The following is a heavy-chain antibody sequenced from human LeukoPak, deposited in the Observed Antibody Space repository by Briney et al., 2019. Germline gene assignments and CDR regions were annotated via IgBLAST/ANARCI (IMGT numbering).Heavy chain of an antibody. CDR1: GFTFSGAA. D-gene: IGHD6-13*01. CDR3: TRPLGAAAGTYFDP. J-gene: IGHJ5*02. V-gene: IGHV3-73*01. CDR2: IRSKPNNYAT. Sequence: GGSLRLSCAASGFTFSGAAMHWVRQASGKGPEWVGHIRSKPNNYATAYAASVKGRFTISRDDSKNTAYLHMNSLKIEDTAVYYCTRPLGAAAGTYFDPWGQGTLVTVSS.